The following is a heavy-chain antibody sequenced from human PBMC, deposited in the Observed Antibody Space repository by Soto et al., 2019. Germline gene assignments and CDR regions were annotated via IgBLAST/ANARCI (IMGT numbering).Heavy chain of an antibody. J-gene: IGHJ4*02. D-gene: IGHD3-10*01. CDR2: IYWDDSK. CDR1: GFALSTSGVG. V-gene: IGHV2-5*02. Sequence: QITLKESGPTLVKPTQTLTLTCTFSGFALSTSGVGVGWIRQPPGKALEWLAVIYWDDSKTYSPSLKSRLTIPKDTSRDQVVLTMTNMDPADTATYYCAHKGSGSRAIDYWGQGALVTVSS. CDR3: AHKGSGSRAIDY.